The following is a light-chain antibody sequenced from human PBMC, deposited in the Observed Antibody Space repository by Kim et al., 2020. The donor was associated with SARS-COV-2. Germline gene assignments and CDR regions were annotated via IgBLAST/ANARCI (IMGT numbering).Light chain of an antibody. J-gene: IGLJ3*02. CDR1: ALPKQY. CDR3: QSADRSDTFWV. Sequence: PGQTARITCSGDALPKQYAYWFQQKPGQAPVVLIYEDTERPSGIPERFSGSTSGTTVTLTISAVQAEDEADYYCQSADRSDTFWVFGGGTQLTVL. CDR2: EDT. V-gene: IGLV3-25*03.